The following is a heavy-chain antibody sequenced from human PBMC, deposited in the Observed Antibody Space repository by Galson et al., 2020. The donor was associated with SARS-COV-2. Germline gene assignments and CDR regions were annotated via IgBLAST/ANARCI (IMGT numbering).Heavy chain of an antibody. CDR2: IYPSDSDT. CDR1: GYSFSSHW. V-gene: IGHV5-51*01. J-gene: IGHJ2*01. D-gene: IGHD3-10*01. CDR3: ASGASYWNFEL. Sequence: GESLKISCKGSGYSFSSHWIGWVRQMPGKGLEWMGIIYPSDSDTRYSPSFQGQVTISADKTISTAYLQWSSLKASDTAMYYCASGASYWNFELWGRGTLVTVSS.